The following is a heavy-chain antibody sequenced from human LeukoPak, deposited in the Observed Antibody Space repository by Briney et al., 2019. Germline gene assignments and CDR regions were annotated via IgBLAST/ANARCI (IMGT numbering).Heavy chain of an antibody. D-gene: IGHD3-3*01. CDR3: ARDRSPCDFWSGYYGCSWFDP. CDR1: GFTFSSYS. Sequence: GGSLRLSCAASGFTFSSYSMNWVRQAPGKGLEWVSSISSSSSYIYYADSAKGRFTISRDNAKNSLYLQMNSLRAEDTAVYYCARDRSPCDFWSGYYGCSWFDPWGQGTLVTVSS. V-gene: IGHV3-21*01. CDR2: ISSSSSYI. J-gene: IGHJ5*02.